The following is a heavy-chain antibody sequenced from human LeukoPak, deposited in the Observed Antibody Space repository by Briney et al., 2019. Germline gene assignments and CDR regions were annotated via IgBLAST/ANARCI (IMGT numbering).Heavy chain of an antibody. D-gene: IGHD5-18*01. Sequence: ASVKVSCKASGGTLSSYAISWERQAPGQGLEWMGRIIPIFGTANYAQKFQGRVTITTDESTSTAYMELSSLGSEDTAVYYCAREAAMGDYYYYYMDVWGKGTTVTVSS. J-gene: IGHJ6*03. V-gene: IGHV1-69*05. CDR1: GGTLSSYA. CDR2: IIPIFGTA. CDR3: AREAAMGDYYYYYMDV.